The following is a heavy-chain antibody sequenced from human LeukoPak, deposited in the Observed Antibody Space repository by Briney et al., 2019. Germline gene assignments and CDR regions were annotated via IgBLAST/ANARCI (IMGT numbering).Heavy chain of an antibody. J-gene: IGHJ4*02. Sequence: GSLRLSCAASGFTFSSFAMHWVRQAPGKGLEWVAVISSDGSDKYYADSVKGRFTISRDVSKNTLFLQMNSLTAEDTAVYFCARDYGDYRGGFDYWGQGTLVTVSS. D-gene: IGHD4-17*01. CDR3: ARDYGDYRGGFDY. CDR1: GFTFSSFA. CDR2: ISSDGSDK. V-gene: IGHV3-30*04.